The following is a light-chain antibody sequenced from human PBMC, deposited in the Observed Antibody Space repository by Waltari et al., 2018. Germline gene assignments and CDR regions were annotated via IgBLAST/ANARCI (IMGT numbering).Light chain of an antibody. V-gene: IGLV1-51*02. Sequence: QSVLTQPPSVSAAPGQKVTISCSGSSSNIGNNYVSWYQHLPGTAPELLSYENNKRPSGMPYRFSGSKSGTAATLGITGLQTGDEADYYCGTWDSSLSAVVFGGGTKLTVL. J-gene: IGLJ2*01. CDR2: ENN. CDR3: GTWDSSLSAVV. CDR1: SSNIGNNY.